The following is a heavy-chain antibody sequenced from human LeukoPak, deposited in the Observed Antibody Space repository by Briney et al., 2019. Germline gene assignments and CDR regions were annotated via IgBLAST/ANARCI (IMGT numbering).Heavy chain of an antibody. Sequence: SETLSLTCTVSGVSISSSTYYWGWIRQPPGEGLEWIGSIYNSGSTYYNPSLKSRVTISVDTSKNQFSLRLSSVTAADTAMYYCARLRSPGDFDYWGQGTLVTVSS. CDR3: ARLRSPGDFDY. D-gene: IGHD1-26*01. CDR1: GVSISSSTYY. CDR2: IYNSGST. V-gene: IGHV4-39*07. J-gene: IGHJ4*02.